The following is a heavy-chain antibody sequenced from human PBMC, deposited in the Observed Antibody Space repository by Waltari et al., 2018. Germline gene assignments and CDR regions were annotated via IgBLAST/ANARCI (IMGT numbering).Heavy chain of an antibody. CDR3: ARAWPFDSSGYRRPGRHWYFDL. V-gene: IGHV3-21*01. CDR2: ISSSSSYI. J-gene: IGHJ2*01. D-gene: IGHD3-22*01. CDR1: GFTFSSYS. Sequence: EVQLVESGGGLVTPGGSLRLSWSASGFTFSSYSLNWRRKGPGKGLEWVSSISSSSSYIYYADSVKGRFTISRDNAKNSLYLQMNSLRAEDTAVYYCARAWPFDSSGYRRPGRHWYFDLWGRGTLVTVSS.